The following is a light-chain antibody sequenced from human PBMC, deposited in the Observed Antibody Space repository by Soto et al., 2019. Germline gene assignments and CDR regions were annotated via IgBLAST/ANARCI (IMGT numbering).Light chain of an antibody. Sequence: DNVMTQTPDSLAVSLGERATINCKSSQSVLYNSNNDSYLTSYQQKPGQSPRVLIYWASTRESGVPDRFSGSGSGTDFTLTISSLQAEDVAVYYCQQYYSIPWTFGQGTKVEIK. J-gene: IGKJ1*01. CDR2: WAS. CDR3: QQYYSIPWT. CDR1: QSVLYNSNNDSY. V-gene: IGKV4-1*01.